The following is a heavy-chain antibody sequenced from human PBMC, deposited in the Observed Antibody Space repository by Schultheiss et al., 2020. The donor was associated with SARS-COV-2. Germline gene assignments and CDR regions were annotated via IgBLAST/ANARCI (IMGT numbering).Heavy chain of an antibody. J-gene: IGHJ4*02. V-gene: IGHV4-34*09. CDR1: GGSFSGYY. CDR3: AREGLSGEIDY. Sequence: SETLSLTCAVYGGSFSGYYWSWIRQPAGKGLEWIGSIFHSGSTYYNPSVKSRVSISVDTSKNQFSLKLSSVTAADTAVYYCAREGLSGEIDYWGQGTLVTVSS. CDR2: IFHSGST. D-gene: IGHD2/OR15-2a*01.